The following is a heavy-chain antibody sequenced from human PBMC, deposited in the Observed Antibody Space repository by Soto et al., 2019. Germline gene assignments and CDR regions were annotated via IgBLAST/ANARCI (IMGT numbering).Heavy chain of an antibody. CDR3: AKDRGSGSTRWYNGWFDP. CDR2: ISGSGGST. D-gene: IGHD2-2*02. J-gene: IGHJ5*02. V-gene: IGHV3-23*01. CDR1: GFTFSSYA. Sequence: EVQLLESGGGLVQPGGSLRLSCAASGFTFSSYAMSWVRQAPGKGLEWVSTISGSGGSTYDADSVKGRFTISRDNSKNTQYLQMNSLRAEDTAVYYCAKDRGSGSTRWYNGWFDPWGQGTLVTVSS.